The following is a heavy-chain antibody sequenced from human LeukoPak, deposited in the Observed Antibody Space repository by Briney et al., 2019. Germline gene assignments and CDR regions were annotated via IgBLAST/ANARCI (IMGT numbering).Heavy chain of an antibody. V-gene: IGHV3-74*01. CDR2: INFDGTST. J-gene: IGHJ4*02. CDR1: GFTSGSSW. CDR3: VRGGLLGY. Sequence: GGPLSFSCVASGFTSGSSWLNWVPKAPGKGLVWLSRINFDGTSTSYADSVKGRFTISRDNAKNSLYLQMNSLRAEDTAVYYCVRGGLLGYWGQGTLVTVSS. D-gene: IGHD3/OR15-3a*01.